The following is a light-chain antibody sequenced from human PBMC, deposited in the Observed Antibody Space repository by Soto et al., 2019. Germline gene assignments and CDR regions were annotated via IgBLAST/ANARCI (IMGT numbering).Light chain of an antibody. CDR2: AAS. CDR1: QGIIAY. V-gene: IGKV1-27*01. Sequence: DIQMTQSPSSLSASVGDRVTITCRASQGIIAYVAWFQQKPGKAPQLLIYAASTLHSGVPSRFSGSGAGTDFRLTISSLQPEDAATDYCQRYNTSPQTFGPGTKVEIK. J-gene: IGKJ1*01. CDR3: QRYNTSPQT.